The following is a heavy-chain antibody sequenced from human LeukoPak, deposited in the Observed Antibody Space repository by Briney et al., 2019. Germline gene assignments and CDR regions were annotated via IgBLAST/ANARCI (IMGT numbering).Heavy chain of an antibody. Sequence: SQTLSLTCAISGDSVSSNSATWDWIRQSPSRGLEWLGRTYYRSKWYNDYAVSVKSRVTINPDTSKNQFSLQLNSVTPEDTAVYYCAREGSDGYLFDYWGQGSLVIVSS. CDR2: TYYRSKWYN. CDR3: AREGSDGYLFDY. J-gene: IGHJ4*02. CDR1: GDSVSSNSAT. V-gene: IGHV6-1*01. D-gene: IGHD3-16*01.